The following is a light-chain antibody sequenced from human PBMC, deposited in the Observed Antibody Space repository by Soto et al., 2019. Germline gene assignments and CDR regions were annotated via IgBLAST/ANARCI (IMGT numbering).Light chain of an antibody. CDR1: QSVSSSY. V-gene: IGKV3-20*01. CDR3: QQYGSSPWT. Sequence: EIVLAQSPATLSLTTGERATLSCRASQSVSSSYLAWYQQKPGQAPRLLIYGASSRATGIPDRFSGSGSGTDFTLTISRLEPEDFAVYYCQQYGSSPWTFGQGTKVDI. J-gene: IGKJ1*01. CDR2: GAS.